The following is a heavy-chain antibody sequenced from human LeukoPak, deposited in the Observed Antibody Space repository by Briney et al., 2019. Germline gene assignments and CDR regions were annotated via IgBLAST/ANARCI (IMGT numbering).Heavy chain of an antibody. CDR2: IKSKTDGGTT. CDR1: GFTFSNAW. V-gene: IGHV3-15*01. J-gene: IGHJ4*02. Sequence: GGSLRLSCAASGFTFSNAWMSWVRQAPGKGLEWVGLIKSKTDGGTTDYVEAVNGRFTISRDDPKNTLYLQMNRLKAEDTAVYYCTTDGFTGPTAGAPWYWGQGTLVTVSS. D-gene: IGHD1-1*01. CDR3: TTDGFTGPTAGAPWY.